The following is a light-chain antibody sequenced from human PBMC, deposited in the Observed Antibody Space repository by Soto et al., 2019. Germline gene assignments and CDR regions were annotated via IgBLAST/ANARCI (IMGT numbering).Light chain of an antibody. V-gene: IGKV3-20*01. Sequence: EIVLTQSPGTLSLSPGERATLSCRASQSVTSNYLTWYQQKPDQAPRLLIYAASSRATGIPDRFSGSGSGTEVPITISRREPEDYAVYSCQQYGSSLSYTFGQGTKLEIK. J-gene: IGKJ2*01. CDR3: QQYGSSLSYT. CDR1: QSVTSNY. CDR2: AAS.